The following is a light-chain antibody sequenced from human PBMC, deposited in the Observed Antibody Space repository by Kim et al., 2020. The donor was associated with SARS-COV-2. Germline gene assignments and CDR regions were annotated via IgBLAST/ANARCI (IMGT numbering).Light chain of an antibody. CDR1: QSVSSN. V-gene: IGKV3-15*01. J-gene: IGKJ1*01. CDR2: GAS. CDR3: QQYNNWPHWT. Sequence: EIVMTQSPATLSVSPGERATLSCRASQSVSSNLAWYQQKPGQAPRLLIYGASTRATGIPARFSGSGSGTEFTLTISSLQPEDFAVYYCQQYNNWPHWTFGQGTKVDIK.